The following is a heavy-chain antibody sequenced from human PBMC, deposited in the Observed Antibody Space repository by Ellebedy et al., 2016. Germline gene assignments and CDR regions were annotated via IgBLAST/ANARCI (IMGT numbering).Heavy chain of an antibody. CDR1: GGSISSSSYY. J-gene: IGHJ4*02. V-gene: IGHV4-39*01. CDR2: IYYSGST. CDR3: ARQGVAVAGPLDY. Sequence: GSLRLXXTVSGGSISSSSYYWGWIRQPPGKGLEWIGSIYYSGSTYYNPSLKSRVTISVDTSKNQFSLKLSSVTAADTAVYYCARQGVAVAGPLDYWGQGTLVTVSS. D-gene: IGHD6-19*01.